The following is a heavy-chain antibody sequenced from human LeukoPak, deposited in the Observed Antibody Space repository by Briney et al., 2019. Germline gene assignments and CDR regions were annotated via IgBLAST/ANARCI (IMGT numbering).Heavy chain of an antibody. D-gene: IGHD2-21*02. CDR1: GGSFSGYY. Sequence: SSETLSLTCAVYGGSFSGYYWSWIRQPPGKGLEWIGEINHSGGTKYNPSLKSRVTISVDTSKNQFSLKLSSVTAADTAMYYCAKSDGYGLIDYLGQGTLVTVSS. V-gene: IGHV4-34*01. CDR3: AKSDGYGLIDY. CDR2: INHSGGT. J-gene: IGHJ4*02.